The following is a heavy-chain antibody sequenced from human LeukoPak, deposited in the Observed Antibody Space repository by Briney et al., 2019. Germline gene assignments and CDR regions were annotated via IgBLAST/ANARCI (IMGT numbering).Heavy chain of an antibody. CDR2: IYTSGST. Sequence: SETLSLTCTVSGGSISSYYWSWIRQPAGKGLEWIGRIYTSGSTNYNPSLKSRVTMSVDTSKNQFSLKLSSVTAADTAVYYCASVYSSSWYYYYYYMDVWGKGTTVTVSS. CDR1: GGSISSYY. CDR3: ASVYSSSWYYYYYYMDV. V-gene: IGHV4-4*07. J-gene: IGHJ6*03. D-gene: IGHD6-13*01.